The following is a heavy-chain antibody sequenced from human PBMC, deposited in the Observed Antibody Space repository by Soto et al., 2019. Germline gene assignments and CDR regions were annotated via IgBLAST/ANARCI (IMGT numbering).Heavy chain of an antibody. V-gene: IGHV3-11*06. CDR1: GFTFSDYY. CDR3: ARDGRGYGISFDF. D-gene: IGHD2-15*01. J-gene: IGHJ3*01. CDR2: ISSSSSYT. Sequence: GGSLRLSCAASGFTFSDYYMSWIRQAPGKGLEWVSYISSSSSYTNYADSVKGRFTISRDNAKNSVYLQMNSLRAEDTAVYYCARDGRGYGISFDFWGQGTMVTVSS.